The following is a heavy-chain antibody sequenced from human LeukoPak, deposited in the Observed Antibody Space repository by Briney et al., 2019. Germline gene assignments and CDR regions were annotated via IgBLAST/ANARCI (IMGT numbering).Heavy chain of an antibody. D-gene: IGHD6-25*01. CDR2: ISYDGSNK. V-gene: IGHV3-30*18. CDR1: GFTFSSYG. J-gene: IGHJ3*02. CDR3: AKTRVRLNDAFDI. Sequence: PGGSLRLSCAASGFTFSSYGMHWVRQAPGKGLEWVAVISYDGSNKYYADSVKGRFTISRDNSKNTLYLQMNSLRAEDTAVYYCAKTRVRLNDAFDIRGQGTMVTVSS.